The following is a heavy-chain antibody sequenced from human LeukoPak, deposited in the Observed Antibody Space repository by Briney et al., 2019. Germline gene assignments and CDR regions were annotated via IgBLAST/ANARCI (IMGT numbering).Heavy chain of an antibody. D-gene: IGHD3-22*01. J-gene: IGHJ4*02. CDR1: GFTFSDYY. CDR3: ARGGAYYKALVDY. CDR2: ISSSCTTI. V-gene: IGHV3-11*01. Sequence: SLRLSCAASGFTFSDYYMGWVRPTPGKGLGWVSYISSSCTTIYYADTMKGPLTNSRDNAKNSLYVQMNSLRAEDTAVYYCARGGAYYKALVDYWGQGTLVTVSS.